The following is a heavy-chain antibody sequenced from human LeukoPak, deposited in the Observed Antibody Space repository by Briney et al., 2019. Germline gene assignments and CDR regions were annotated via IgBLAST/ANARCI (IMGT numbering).Heavy chain of an antibody. CDR3: ARDGYGYNYMDV. CDR1: GFTVSTTF. J-gene: IGHJ6*03. D-gene: IGHD4-17*01. CDR2: LYSGGTT. V-gene: IGHV3-53*01. Sequence: PGGSLTLSCSASGFTVSTTFMGWVRQAPGKGREWGAVLYSGGTTYYADSVRGRFTISRDNSKNTLYLQMNSLRAEDTAVYYCARDGYGYNYMDVWGKGTTVTVSS.